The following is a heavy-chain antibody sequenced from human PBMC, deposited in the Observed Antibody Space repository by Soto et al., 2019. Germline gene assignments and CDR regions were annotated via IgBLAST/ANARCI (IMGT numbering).Heavy chain of an antibody. CDR2: ISAYNGNT. CDR1: GYTFTSYG. Sequence: GESLKISCKGSGYTFTSYGISWVRQAPGQGLEWMGWISAYNGNTNYAQKLQGSVTMTTDTSTSTAYMELRSLRSDDTAVYYCARDQGSRNYYDSSGYYFYYGMDVWGQGTTVTVS. V-gene: IGHV1-18*01. D-gene: IGHD3-22*01. J-gene: IGHJ6*02. CDR3: ARDQGSRNYYDSSGYYFYYGMDV.